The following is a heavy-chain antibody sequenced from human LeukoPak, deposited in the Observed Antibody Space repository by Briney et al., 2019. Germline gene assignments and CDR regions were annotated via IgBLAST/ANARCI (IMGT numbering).Heavy chain of an antibody. CDR1: GGSFSGYY. Sequence: SEILSLTCAVYGGSFSGYYWSWIRQPPGKGLEWIGEINHRGIIDYNPSLKSRVTISVDTSKNHFSLKLSSVTAADTAVYYCARGFCGSTSCDASDAFDVWGQGTMVTVSS. CDR2: INHRGII. D-gene: IGHD2-2*01. J-gene: IGHJ3*01. CDR3: ARGFCGSTSCDASDAFDV. V-gene: IGHV4-34*01.